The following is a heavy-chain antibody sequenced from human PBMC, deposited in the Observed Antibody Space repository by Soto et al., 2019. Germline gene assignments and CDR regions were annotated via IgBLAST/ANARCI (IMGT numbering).Heavy chain of an antibody. CDR1: GFTFSSYA. Sequence: QVQLVESGGGVVQPGRSLRLSCAASGFTFSSYAMHWVRQAPGKGLEWVAVISYDGSNKYYADSVKGRFTISRDNSKNTLYLQMNSLRAEDTAVYYCARAGIPYSSGWYGDAFDIWGQGTMVTVSS. J-gene: IGHJ3*02. V-gene: IGHV3-30-3*01. CDR3: ARAGIPYSSGWYGDAFDI. D-gene: IGHD6-19*01. CDR2: ISYDGSNK.